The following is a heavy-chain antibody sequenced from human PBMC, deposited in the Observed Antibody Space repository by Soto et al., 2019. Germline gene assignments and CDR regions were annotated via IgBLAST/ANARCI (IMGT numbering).Heavy chain of an antibody. CDR1: GYTFTSYY. V-gene: IGHV1-46*01. CDR2: INPSGGST. D-gene: IGHD4-17*01. J-gene: IGHJ6*02. Sequence: ASVKVSCKASGYTFTSYYMHWVRQAPGQGLEWMGIINPSGGSTSYAQKFQGRVTMTRDTSTSTVYMELSSLRSEDTAVYYCARDDIPALYGDYDSRPSYYYGMDVWGQGTTVTVS. CDR3: ARDDIPALYGDYDSRPSYYYGMDV.